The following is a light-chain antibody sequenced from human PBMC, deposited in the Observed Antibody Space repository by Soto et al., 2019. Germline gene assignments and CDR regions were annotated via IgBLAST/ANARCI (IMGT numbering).Light chain of an antibody. Sequence: QSVLTQPASVSGSPGQSITISCTGTSSDVGAYNYVSWYQQHPGKAPKLMIYDVSHRPSGVSHRFSGSKSGNTASLTISGLQAEDEADHYCGSYTTSSNYVFGTGTKVTVL. J-gene: IGLJ1*01. V-gene: IGLV2-14*01. CDR3: GSYTTSSNYV. CDR1: SSDVGAYNY. CDR2: DVS.